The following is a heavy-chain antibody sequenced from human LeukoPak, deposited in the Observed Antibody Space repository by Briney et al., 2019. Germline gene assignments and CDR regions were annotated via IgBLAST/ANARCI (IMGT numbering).Heavy chain of an antibody. J-gene: IGHJ4*02. D-gene: IGHD5-24*01. Sequence: SETLSLTCTVSGGSISSYYWSWIRQPPGKGLEWIGYIYYSGSTNYNPSLKSRVTMSVDTSKNQFSLKLSSVTAADTAVYYCAREGDGYNWGYYFDYWGQGTLVTVSS. CDR2: IYYSGST. CDR3: AREGDGYNWGYYFDY. V-gene: IGHV4-59*12. CDR1: GGSISSYY.